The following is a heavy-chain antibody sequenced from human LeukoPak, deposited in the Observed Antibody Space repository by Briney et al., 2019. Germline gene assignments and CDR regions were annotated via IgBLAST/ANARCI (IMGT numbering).Heavy chain of an antibody. CDR3: ARGGTMTTVPL. D-gene: IGHD4-17*01. CDR2: IYHSGST. V-gene: IGHV4-38-2*02. J-gene: IGHJ4*02. CDR1: GYSISSGYY. Sequence: PSETLSLTCTVSGYSISSGYYWGWIRQPPGKGLEWIGTIYHSGSTYYSPSLKSRVTISVDTSKNQFSLNLSSVTAADTAVYYCARGGTMTTVPLWGQGTLVTVSS.